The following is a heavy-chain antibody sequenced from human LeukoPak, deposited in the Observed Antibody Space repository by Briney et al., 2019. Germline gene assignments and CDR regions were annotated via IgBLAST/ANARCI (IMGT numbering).Heavy chain of an antibody. J-gene: IGHJ4*02. CDR2: ISYDGSNK. CDR3: AREVYSNYELDY. D-gene: IGHD4-11*01. CDR1: GFTFSSYG. V-gene: IGHV3-30*19. Sequence: GGSLRPSCAASGFTFSSYGMHWVRQAPGKGLEWVAVISYDGSNKYYADSVKGRFTISRDNSKNTLYLQMNSLRAEDTAVYYCAREVYSNYELDYWGQGTLVTVSS.